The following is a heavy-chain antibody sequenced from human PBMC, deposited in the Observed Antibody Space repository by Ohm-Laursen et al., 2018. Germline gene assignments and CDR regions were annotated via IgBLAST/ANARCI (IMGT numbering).Heavy chain of an antibody. Sequence: TLSLTWTVSGGSISSGGYYWSWIRQHPGKGLEWIGYIYYSGSTYYNPSLKSRVTISVDTTKNQFSLKLSSVTAADTAGYYFARGGASTAVKDWGQGTLVTVSS. J-gene: IGHJ4*02. D-gene: IGHD4-23*01. CDR1: GGSISSGGYY. V-gene: IGHV4-31*02. CDR3: ARGGASTAVKD. CDR2: IYYSGST.